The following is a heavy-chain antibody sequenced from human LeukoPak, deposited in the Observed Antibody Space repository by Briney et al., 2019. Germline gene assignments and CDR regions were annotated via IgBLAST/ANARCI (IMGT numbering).Heavy chain of an antibody. J-gene: IGHJ4*02. V-gene: IGHV1-69*06. CDR1: GGTFSSYA. CDR3: ARDRGAVAGTFDY. CDR2: IIPIFGTA. D-gene: IGHD6-19*01. Sequence: ASVKVSCKASGGTFSSYAISWVRHGPGQGLEWMGGIIPIFGTANYAQKFQGRVTITADKSTSTAYMELSSLRSEDTAVYYCARDRGAVAGTFDYWGQGTLVTVSS.